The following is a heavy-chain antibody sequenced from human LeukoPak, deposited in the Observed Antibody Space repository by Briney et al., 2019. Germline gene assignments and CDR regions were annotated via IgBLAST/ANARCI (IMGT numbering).Heavy chain of an antibody. CDR1: GFTFSSYG. D-gene: IGHD5-12*01. Sequence: RSLRLSCAASGFTFSSYGMHWVRQAPGKGLEWVAVISYDGSNKYYADSVKGRFTISRDNSKNTLYLQMNSLRAEDTAVYYCAKDRREWIVATAIDYWGQGTLVTVSS. V-gene: IGHV3-30*18. CDR3: AKDRREWIVATAIDY. J-gene: IGHJ4*02. CDR2: ISYDGSNK.